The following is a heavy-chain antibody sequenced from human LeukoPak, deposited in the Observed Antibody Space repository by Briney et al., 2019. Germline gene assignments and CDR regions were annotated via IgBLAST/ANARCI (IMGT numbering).Heavy chain of an antibody. CDR2: VNPYSGDR. V-gene: IGHV1-8*03. J-gene: IGHJ4*02. CDR3: ARTTSLTASGYDY. CDR1: GYTFTTYH. D-gene: IGHD4-17*01. Sequence: GASVKVSCKTSGYTFTTYHINWVRQATGQGLEWLGWVNPYSGDRGYAQKFQGRLSITSDTSISTAYMELGSLRSDDTAVYFCARTTSLTASGYDYWGREPWSPSPQ.